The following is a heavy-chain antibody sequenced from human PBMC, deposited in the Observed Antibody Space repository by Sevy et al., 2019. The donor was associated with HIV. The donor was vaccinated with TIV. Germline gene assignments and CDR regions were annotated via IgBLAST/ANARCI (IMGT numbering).Heavy chain of an antibody. CDR1: GFTFSSYS. D-gene: IGHD6-6*01. V-gene: IGHV3-21*01. CDR3: ASGEYSRSPADYFQH. J-gene: IGHJ1*01. Sequence: GGSLRLSCAASGFTFSSYSMNWVRQAPGKGLEWVSSISGSSTYIYYEDSVKGRFTISRDNAKNSLYLHMNSLKAEDTAVYYCASGEYSRSPADYFQHWGQGTLVTVSS. CDR2: ISGSSTYI.